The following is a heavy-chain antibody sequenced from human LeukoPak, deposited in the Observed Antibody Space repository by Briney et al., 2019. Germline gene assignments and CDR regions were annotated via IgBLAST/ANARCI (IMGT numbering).Heavy chain of an antibody. J-gene: IGHJ5*02. CDR2: MNPNSGNT. CDR3: ARGEKGPIVAAGKKTNWFDP. CDR1: RNTFSGHY. Sequence: GASVKVSCKASRNTFSGHYIHWVRQAPGQGLEWMGWMNPNSGNTGYAQKFQGRVTMTRNTSISTAYMELSSLRSEDTAVYYCARGEKGPIVAAGKKTNWFDPWGQGTLVTVSS. V-gene: IGHV1-8*02. D-gene: IGHD6-13*01.